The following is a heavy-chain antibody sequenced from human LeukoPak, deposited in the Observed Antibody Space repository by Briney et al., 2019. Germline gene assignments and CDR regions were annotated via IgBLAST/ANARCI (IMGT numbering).Heavy chain of an antibody. CDR2: ISSSGGST. CDR1: GFTFSSYA. V-gene: IGHV3-23*01. J-gene: IGHJ4*02. CDR3: AKVWDTYYYDSSGSFDY. D-gene: IGHD3-22*01. Sequence: GGSLRLSCAASGFTFSSYAMSWVRQAPGKGLEWVSAISSSGGSTYYADSVKGRFTISRDNSKNTLYLQMNSMRAEDTAVYYCAKVWDTYYYDSSGSFDYWGQGTLVTVSS.